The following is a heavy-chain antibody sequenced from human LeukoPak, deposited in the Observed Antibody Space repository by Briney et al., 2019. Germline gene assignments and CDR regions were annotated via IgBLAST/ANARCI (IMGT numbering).Heavy chain of an antibody. CDR3: ARDLVESYYDSSGYRGFDI. D-gene: IGHD3-22*01. CDR2: IYYSGST. J-gene: IGHJ3*02. V-gene: IGHV4-31*03. Sequence: SETLSLTSTVSGGSISSGGYYWSWIRQHQGKGLEWTGYIYYSGSTYYNPSLKSRVTISVDTSKNQFSLKLSSVTAADTAVYYCARDLVESYYDSSGYRGFDIWGQGTMVTVSS. CDR1: GGSISSGGYY.